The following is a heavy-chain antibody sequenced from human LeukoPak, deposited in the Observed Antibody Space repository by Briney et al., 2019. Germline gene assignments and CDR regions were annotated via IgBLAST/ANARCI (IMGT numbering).Heavy chain of an antibody. D-gene: IGHD2-15*01. J-gene: IGHJ5*02. Sequence: ASVKVSCKASGYTFTGYYMHWVRQAPGQGLEWMGWINPNSGGTNYAQKFQGRVTMTRDTSISTAYMELSRLRSDDTAVYYCARNLVVVVAATIGNWFDPWGQGTLVTVSS. CDR3: ARNLVVVVAATIGNWFDP. CDR2: INPNSGGT. V-gene: IGHV1-2*02. CDR1: GYTFTGYY.